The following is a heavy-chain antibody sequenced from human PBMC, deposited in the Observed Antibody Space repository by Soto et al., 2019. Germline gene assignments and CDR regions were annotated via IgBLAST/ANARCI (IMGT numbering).Heavy chain of an antibody. CDR2: IYYSGST. J-gene: IGHJ6*02. V-gene: IGHV4-59*01. D-gene: IGHD1-7*01. CDR1: GGSISSYY. Sequence: KPSETLSLTCTVSGGSISSYYWSWIRQPPGKGLEWIGYIYYSGSTNYNPSLKSRVTISVDTSKNQFSLKLSSVTAADTAVYYCARERLELRGYYYGMDVWGQGTTVTVSS. CDR3: ARERLELRGYYYGMDV.